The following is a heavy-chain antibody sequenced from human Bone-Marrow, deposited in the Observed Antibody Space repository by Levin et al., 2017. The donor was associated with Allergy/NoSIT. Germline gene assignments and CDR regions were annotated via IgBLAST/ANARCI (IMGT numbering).Heavy chain of an antibody. CDR1: GFTFSSYS. CDR3: ARGGGYSEIYGLDY. V-gene: IGHV3-48*01. Sequence: GESLKISCAASGFTFSSYSMNWVRQAPGKGLEWVSYITSSSTIYYADSVKGRFTISRDNAKNSLYLQMNSLRAEDTAVYYCARGGGYSEIYGLDYWGQGTLVTVSS. J-gene: IGHJ4*02. CDR2: ITSSSTI. D-gene: IGHD1-26*01.